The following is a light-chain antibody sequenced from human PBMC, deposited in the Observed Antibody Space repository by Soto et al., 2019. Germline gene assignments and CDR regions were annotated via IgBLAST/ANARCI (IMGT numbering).Light chain of an antibody. CDR3: QPYRTSAT. Sequence: DIVLNQSQGTRRWSPGQRSTRSCGASQSLRSSYLAWHQQNPGPAPRLLIYGASSTATGIPDRFSGSGSGTDFTLTISRLEPEDSTVYYRQPYRTSATFGHGTK. J-gene: IGKJ1*01. CDR1: QSLRSSY. V-gene: IGKV3-20*01. CDR2: GAS.